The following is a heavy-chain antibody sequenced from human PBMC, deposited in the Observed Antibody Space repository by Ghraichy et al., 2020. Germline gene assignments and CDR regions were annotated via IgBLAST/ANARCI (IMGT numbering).Heavy chain of an antibody. V-gene: IGHV3-23*01. Sequence: SQTLSCTASGFIFTSYAMSWVRQAPGKGLEWVIGISGSGGATYYADSVRGRFTISRDNSKDTLYLQMDSLRAEDTAIYYCAKGRAGFDYWGQGSLVTVSS. CDR3: AKGRAGFDY. D-gene: IGHD1-1*01. CDR2: ISGSGGAT. CDR1: GFIFTSYA. J-gene: IGHJ4*02.